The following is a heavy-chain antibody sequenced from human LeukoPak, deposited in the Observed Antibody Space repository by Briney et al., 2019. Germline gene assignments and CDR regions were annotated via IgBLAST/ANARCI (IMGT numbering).Heavy chain of an antibody. Sequence: PSETLSLTCTVSGGSISTYYWSWIRQPPGKGLEWIAYIYYSGSTNYNPSLESRVTISVHTSNNQFSLKLSSVTAADTAVYYCARDDYWGQGTLVTVSS. CDR1: GGSISTYY. V-gene: IGHV4-59*12. CDR2: IYYSGST. CDR3: ARDDY. J-gene: IGHJ4*02.